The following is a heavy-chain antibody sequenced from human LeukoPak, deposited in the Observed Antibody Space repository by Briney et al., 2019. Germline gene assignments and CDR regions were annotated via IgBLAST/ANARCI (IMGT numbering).Heavy chain of an antibody. V-gene: IGHV3-23*01. CDR2: ISGSGGST. CDR1: GFTFSSYA. D-gene: IGHD7-27*01. Sequence: GGSLRLSCAASGFTFSSYAMSWVRQAPGKGLEWVSAISGSGGSTYYADSVKGQFTISRDNSKNTLYLQMNSLRAEDTAVYYCAKLPKLTGENWYFDLWGRGTLVTVSS. CDR3: AKLPKLTGENWYFDL. J-gene: IGHJ2*01.